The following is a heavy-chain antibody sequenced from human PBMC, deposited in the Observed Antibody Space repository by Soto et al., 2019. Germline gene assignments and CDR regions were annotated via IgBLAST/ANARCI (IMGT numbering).Heavy chain of an antibody. CDR2: INFDGSST. CDR3: ARGPRGWYGFDY. Sequence: EVQLVESGGGLVQPGGSLRLSCAGSGFALSSSWMHWVRQDPGKGLVWVSRINFDGSSTDYADSVSGRFTISRDNAKNTLYLEMNSLRADDTAVYHCARGPRGWYGFDYWGQGTLVTVSS. J-gene: IGHJ4*02. D-gene: IGHD6-19*01. CDR1: GFALSSSW. V-gene: IGHV3-74*01.